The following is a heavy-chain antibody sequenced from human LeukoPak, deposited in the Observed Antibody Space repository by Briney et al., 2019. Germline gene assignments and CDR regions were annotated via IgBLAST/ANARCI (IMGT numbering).Heavy chain of an antibody. D-gene: IGHD2-15*01. Sequence: SVKVSCKASGGTFSSYAISWVRQAPGQGLEWMGGIIPIFGTANYAQKFQGRVTITTDESTSTAYMELSSLRSEDTAVYYCARLVVKSRYYYYYYMDVWGKGTTVTVSS. CDR3: ARLVVKSRYYYYYYMDV. CDR1: GGTFSSYA. J-gene: IGHJ6*03. CDR2: IIPIFGTA. V-gene: IGHV1-69*05.